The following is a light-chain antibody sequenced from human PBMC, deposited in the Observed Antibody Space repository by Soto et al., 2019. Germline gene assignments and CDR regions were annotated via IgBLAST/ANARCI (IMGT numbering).Light chain of an antibody. CDR3: QQFSSYPLT. Sequence: EFVLTQSPGTLSLSTGERATLSCRASHTVRNNYLAWYQQKPGQAPRLLIYDASSRATGIPDRFSGGGSGTDFTLTISRLEPEDFAVYYCQQFSSYPLTFGGGTKVDI. J-gene: IGKJ4*01. V-gene: IGKV3-20*01. CDR2: DAS. CDR1: HTVRNNY.